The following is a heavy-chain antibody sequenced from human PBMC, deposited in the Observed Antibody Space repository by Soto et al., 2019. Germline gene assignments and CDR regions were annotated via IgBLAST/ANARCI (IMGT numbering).Heavy chain of an antibody. V-gene: IGHV1-8*01. J-gene: IGHJ4*02. CDR1: GNTFTSYD. D-gene: IGHD3-10*01. CDR2: INPNSGNI. Sequence: QVQLVQSGAEVKKPGASVKVSCKASGNTFTSYDINWVRQATGHGLEWMGWINPNSGNIGYAQKFQGRVTMTRDTAIRTAYMEVSRLRSDVTAVYYCARGRASGSYYLLDYWGQGTLVTVSS. CDR3: ARGRASGSYYLLDY.